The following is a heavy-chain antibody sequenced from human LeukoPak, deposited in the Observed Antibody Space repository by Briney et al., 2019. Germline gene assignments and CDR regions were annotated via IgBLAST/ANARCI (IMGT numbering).Heavy chain of an antibody. D-gene: IGHD3-10*01. CDR3: YSSGSYYGAMEV. Sequence: GGSLRLSCAASGFTVSSNYMSWVRQAPGRGLEWVSVIYSAGTTYYADSVKGRFTISRDNSKNTVYLQMNSLRAEDTAVYYCYSSGSYYGAMEVWGQGTTVTVSS. J-gene: IGHJ6*02. CDR1: GFTVSSNY. CDR2: IYSAGTT. V-gene: IGHV3-66*01.